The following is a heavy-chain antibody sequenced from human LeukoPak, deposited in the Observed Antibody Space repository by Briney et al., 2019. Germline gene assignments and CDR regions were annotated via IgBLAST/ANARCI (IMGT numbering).Heavy chain of an antibody. CDR2: MNPNSGNT. J-gene: IGHJ6*03. CDR1: GYTFTSYD. V-gene: IGHV1-8*01. Sequence: GASVKVSCKASGYTFTSYDINWVRQATGQGLEWMGWMNPNSGNTGYAQKFLGRVTMTRNTSISTAYMEPSSLRSEDTAVYYCARGYSNYESYYYYYYMDVWGKGTTVTVSS. CDR3: ARGYSNYESYYYYYYMDV. D-gene: IGHD4-11*01.